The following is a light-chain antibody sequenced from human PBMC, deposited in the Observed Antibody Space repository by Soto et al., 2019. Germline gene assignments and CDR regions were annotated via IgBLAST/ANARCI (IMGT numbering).Light chain of an antibody. CDR2: AAS. CDR3: QQSYSTPIT. Sequence: DIQMTQSPSSLSASVGDRVTITCRASQSISSYLNWYQQKPGKAPKLLIHAASSLQSGVPSRFSGSGSGTDFTLTISSLQPEDFATYYCQQSYSTPITFXQGTRMEIK. V-gene: IGKV1-39*01. J-gene: IGKJ5*01. CDR1: QSISSY.